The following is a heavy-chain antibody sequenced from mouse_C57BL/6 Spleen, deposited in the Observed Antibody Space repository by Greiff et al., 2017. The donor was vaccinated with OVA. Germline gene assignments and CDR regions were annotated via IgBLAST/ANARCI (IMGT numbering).Heavy chain of an antibody. J-gene: IGHJ3*01. CDR2: IYPGSGST. Sequence: QVQLQQPGAELVKPGASVKMSCKASGYTFTSYWITWVKQRPGQGLEWIGDIYPGSGSTNYNEKFKSKATLTVDTSSSTAYMQRSSLTYEDSAVYYCARRESRGAWFADWGQGTLVTVSA. CDR1: GYTFTSYW. V-gene: IGHV1-55*01. CDR3: ARRESRGAWFAD.